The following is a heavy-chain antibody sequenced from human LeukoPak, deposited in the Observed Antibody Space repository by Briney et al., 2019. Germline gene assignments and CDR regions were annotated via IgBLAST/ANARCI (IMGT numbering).Heavy chain of an antibody. CDR1: GFTFSSYS. D-gene: IGHD5/OR15-5a*01. CDR2: ISSSSSYI. CDR3: ARESVPPYYYYYGMDV. V-gene: IGHV3-21*01. J-gene: IGHJ6*02. Sequence: GGSLRLSCAASGFTFSSYSMNWVRQAPGKGLEWVSSISSSSSYIYYADSVKGRFTISRDNAKNSLYLQMNSLRAEDTAVYYCARESVPPYYYYYGMDVWGQGTTVTVSS.